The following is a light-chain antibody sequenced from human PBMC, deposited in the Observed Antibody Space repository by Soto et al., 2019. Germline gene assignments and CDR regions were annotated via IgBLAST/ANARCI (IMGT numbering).Light chain of an antibody. V-gene: IGKV2-40*01. CDR3: MQTVEFPPFT. J-gene: IGKJ3*01. Sequence: DFVMTQTPLSLPVTPGEPASVSCRSSQSLLDSDDGNTYLDWYLQKPGQSPQLLISTLSYRPSGVPDGFSGSGSGSDFTLKISRVEAEDVGLYYCMQTVEFPPFTFGPGTKVDIK. CDR2: TLS. CDR1: QSLLDSDDGNTY.